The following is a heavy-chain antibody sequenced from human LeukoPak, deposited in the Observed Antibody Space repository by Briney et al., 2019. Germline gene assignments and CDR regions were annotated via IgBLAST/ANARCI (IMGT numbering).Heavy chain of an antibody. CDR1: GFTFSYYG. Sequence: GGSLRLSCAASGFTFSYYGMNWVRQAPGKGLEWVSYISSSSTTIYYADSVKGRFTISRDNSKNTLYLQMNSLRAEDTAVYYCARDLRDCSSTSCYGRGYYYYGMDVWGQGTTVAVSS. V-gene: IGHV3-48*01. CDR2: ISSSSTTI. J-gene: IGHJ6*02. D-gene: IGHD2-2*01. CDR3: ARDLRDCSSTSCYGRGYYYYGMDV.